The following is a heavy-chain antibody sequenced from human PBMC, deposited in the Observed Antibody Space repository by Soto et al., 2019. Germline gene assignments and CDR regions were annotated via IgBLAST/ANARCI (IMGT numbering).Heavy chain of an antibody. V-gene: IGHV4-30-2*01. Sequence: SETLSLTCAVSGGSISSGGYSWSWIRRPPGKGLEWIGYIYHSGSTYYNPSLKSRVTISVDRSKNQFSLKLSSVTAADTAVYYCATSPHGGAFDIWGQGTMVTVSS. CDR1: GGSISSGGYS. CDR3: ATSPHGGAFDI. D-gene: IGHD3-10*01. J-gene: IGHJ3*02. CDR2: IYHSGST.